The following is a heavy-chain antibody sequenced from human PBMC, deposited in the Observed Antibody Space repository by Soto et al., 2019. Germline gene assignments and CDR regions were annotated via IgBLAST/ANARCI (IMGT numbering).Heavy chain of an antibody. CDR2: ISYDGSNK. CDR3: AREWVEPEIYYYYGMDV. CDR1: GFTFSSYA. Sequence: PGGSLRLSCAASGFTFSSYAMHWVRQAPGKGLEWVAVISYDGSNKYYADSVKGRFTISRDNSKNTLYLQMNSLRAEDTAVYYCAREWVEPEIYYYYGMDVWGQGTTVTVSS. J-gene: IGHJ6*02. V-gene: IGHV3-30-3*01. D-gene: IGHD1-26*01.